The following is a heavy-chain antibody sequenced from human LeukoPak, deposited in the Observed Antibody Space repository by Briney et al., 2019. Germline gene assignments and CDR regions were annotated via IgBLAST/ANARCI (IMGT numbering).Heavy chain of an antibody. CDR2: INPSGGST. V-gene: IGHV1-46*01. D-gene: IGHD3-22*01. CDR1: GYTFTSYY. CDR3: ARARANYYDSSGYHEIDP. J-gene: IGHJ5*02. Sequence: ASVKVSCKASGYTFTSYYMHWVRQAPGQGLEWMGIINPSGGSTSYAQKFQGRVTMTRDTSTSTVYMELSSLRSEDTAVYYCARARANYYDSSGYHEIDPWGQGTLVTVSS.